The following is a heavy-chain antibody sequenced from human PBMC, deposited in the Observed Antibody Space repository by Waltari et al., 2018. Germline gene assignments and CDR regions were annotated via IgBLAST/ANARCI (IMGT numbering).Heavy chain of an antibody. Sequence: QVHLVQSGAEVKKPGASVKVSCKASGYTFPSYVINWARLAPGPRLEWLGWMNAGNGNTKYSQQFQGRVTITRDMSASTVNLELSSLTSEDTAIYYCARVAGYNSGWFFDFWGQGTLVTVSS. D-gene: IGHD6-19*01. J-gene: IGHJ4*02. CDR2: MNAGNGNT. V-gene: IGHV1-3*01. CDR3: ARVAGYNSGWFFDF. CDR1: GYTFPSYV.